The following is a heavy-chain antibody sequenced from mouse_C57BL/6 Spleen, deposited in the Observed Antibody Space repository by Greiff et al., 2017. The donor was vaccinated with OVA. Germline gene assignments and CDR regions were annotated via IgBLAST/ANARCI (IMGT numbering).Heavy chain of an antibody. CDR3: ARDLITTVGEDY. CDR1: GYTFTSYW. Sequence: QVQLQQPGAELVKPGASVKLSCKASGYTFTSYWMHWVKQRPGQGLEWIGNINPSNGGTNYNEKFKSKATLTVDKSSSTAYMQLSSLTSEDSAVYYCARDLITTVGEDYWGQGTSVTVSS. J-gene: IGHJ4*01. CDR2: INPSNGGT. V-gene: IGHV1-53*01. D-gene: IGHD1-1*01.